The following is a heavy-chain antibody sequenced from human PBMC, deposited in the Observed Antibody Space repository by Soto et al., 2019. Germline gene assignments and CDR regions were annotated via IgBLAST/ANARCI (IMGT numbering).Heavy chain of an antibody. Sequence: QVQLQEPGPRLVEPSQTLSLTCTVSGGSISRNYYYWSWIRQSPGTGREWIGHIYDSGNTYSNPSLKSRVTISIDMSRNQFSQKLSSVTAADTAVYYCARGPNGDKVDYWGQGTLVTVSS. CDR2: IYDSGNT. V-gene: IGHV4-30-4*01. J-gene: IGHJ4*02. D-gene: IGHD7-27*01. CDR1: GGSISRNYYY. CDR3: ARGPNGDKVDY.